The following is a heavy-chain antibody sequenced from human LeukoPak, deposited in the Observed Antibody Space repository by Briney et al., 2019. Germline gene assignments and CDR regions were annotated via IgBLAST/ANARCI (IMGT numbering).Heavy chain of an antibody. CDR3: ARHAAGTTTGVDY. CDR1: GGSISSSSYY. CDR2: IYYSGSS. D-gene: IGHD1-1*01. V-gene: IGHV4-39*01. J-gene: IGHJ4*02. Sequence: SETLSLTCTVSGGSISSSSYYWGWIRQPPGKGLEWIGSIYYSGSSYYNPSLKSRVTISVDTSKNQFSLKLRSVTAADTAVYYCARHAAGTTTGVDYWGQGTLVTVSS.